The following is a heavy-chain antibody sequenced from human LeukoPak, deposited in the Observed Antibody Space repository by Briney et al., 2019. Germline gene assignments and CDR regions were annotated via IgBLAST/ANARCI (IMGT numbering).Heavy chain of an antibody. V-gene: IGHV4-30-2*01. CDR1: GGSISSGGYY. Sequence: SETLSLTCTVSGGSISSGGYYWSWIRQPPGKGLEWIGYIYHSGSTYYNPSLKSRVTMSVDRSKNQFSLKLSSVTAADTAVYYCARALSVSIHAFDIWGQGTMVTVSS. CDR3: ARALSVSIHAFDI. J-gene: IGHJ3*02. D-gene: IGHD2-2*01. CDR2: IYHSGST.